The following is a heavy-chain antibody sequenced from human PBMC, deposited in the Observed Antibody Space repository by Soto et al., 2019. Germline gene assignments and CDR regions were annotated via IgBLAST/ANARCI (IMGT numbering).Heavy chain of an antibody. J-gene: IGHJ4*02. D-gene: IGHD2-15*01. CDR1: RGTFSTSS. V-gene: IGHV1-69*01. CDR3: ARDVVRSTAGDS. CDR2: IIPIFTRT. Sequence: QLQLVQSGTEVKEPGSSVKVSCKASRGTFSTSSFVWVRQSPGQGLEWMGGIIPIFTRTNFAQKFQGRVTFSADESTRTTYMELRSLTSEDTAIYYCARDVVRSTAGDSWGQGTLVTVSS.